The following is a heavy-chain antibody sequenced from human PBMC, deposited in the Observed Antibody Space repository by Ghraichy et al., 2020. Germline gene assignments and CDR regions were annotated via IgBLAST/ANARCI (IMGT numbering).Heavy chain of an antibody. V-gene: IGHV3-74*01. D-gene: IGHD3-16*01. CDR3: ASTIYYDGSFDY. CDR2: IYGGESTT. Sequence: GGSLRLSCVVSGFTFSNNWMHWVRQAPGKGLEWVSRIYGGESTTTYANSVTGRFTTSRDNAKNTLYLQMHSLRAEYTAVYFWASTIYYDGSFDYWGQGTLVTVSS. CDR1: GFTFSNNW. J-gene: IGHJ4*02.